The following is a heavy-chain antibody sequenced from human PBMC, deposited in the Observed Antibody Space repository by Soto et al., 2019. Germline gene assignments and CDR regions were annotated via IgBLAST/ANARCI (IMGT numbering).Heavy chain of an antibody. Sequence: ASVKVSCKASGYTCTSYYMHWVLQAPGQGLEWMGIINPSGGSTSYAQKFQGRVTMTRDTSTSTVYMELSSLRSEDTAVYYCARPGTTDSGYDASGMDVWGQGTTVTVSS. CDR1: GYTCTSYY. CDR3: ARPGTTDSGYDASGMDV. J-gene: IGHJ6*02. D-gene: IGHD1-7*01. CDR2: INPSGGST. V-gene: IGHV1-46*01.